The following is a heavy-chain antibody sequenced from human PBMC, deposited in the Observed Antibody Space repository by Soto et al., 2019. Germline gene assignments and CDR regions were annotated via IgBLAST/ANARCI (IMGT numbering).Heavy chain of an antibody. J-gene: IGHJ4*02. D-gene: IGHD6-13*01. CDR1: GYTFTNYY. CDR2: INPTSGST. Sequence: QVQLVQSGAEVKKPGASVKVSCKASGYTFTNYYIHWVRQAPGQGLEWMGIINPTSGSTNYAQKFQGRVTLTYDTSTTTVYMELNGLRSEDTAVLYCARDLAAGDHWGQGTLVTVSS. V-gene: IGHV1-46*01. CDR3: ARDLAAGDH.